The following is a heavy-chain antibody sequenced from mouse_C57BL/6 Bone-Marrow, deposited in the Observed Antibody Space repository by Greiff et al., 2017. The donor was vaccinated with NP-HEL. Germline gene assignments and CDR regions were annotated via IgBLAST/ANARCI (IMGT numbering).Heavy chain of an antibody. D-gene: IGHD1-1*01. Sequence: VQLQQSGAELVRPGASVKLSCTASGFNIKDDYMHWVKQRPEQGLEWIGWIDPENGDTEYASKFQGKATITADTSSNTAYLQLSSLTSEDTAVYYCTPLFITTVAGGYWGQGTTLTVSS. CDR1: GFNIKDDY. V-gene: IGHV14-4*01. CDR3: TPLFITTVAGGY. CDR2: IDPENGDT. J-gene: IGHJ2*01.